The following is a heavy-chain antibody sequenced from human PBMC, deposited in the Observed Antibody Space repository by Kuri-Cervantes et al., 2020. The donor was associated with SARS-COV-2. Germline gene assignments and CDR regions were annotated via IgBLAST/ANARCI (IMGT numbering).Heavy chain of an antibody. CDR3: AKDLGVVVISNDF. J-gene: IGHJ4*02. V-gene: IGHV3-23*01. CDR1: GFTFSSYA. CDR2: ISGSGGNP. Sequence: GESPKPPCAAPGFTFSSYAMSWVRQAPGKGLEWVSAISGSGGNPYYAAPVKSRFTISRDNSKNTLYLQKNSLRAEDTAVYYCAKDLGVVVISNDFWGQGTLVTVSS. D-gene: IGHD3-22*01.